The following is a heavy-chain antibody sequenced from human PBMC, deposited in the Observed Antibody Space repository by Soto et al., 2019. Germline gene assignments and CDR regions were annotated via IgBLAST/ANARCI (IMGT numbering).Heavy chain of an antibody. J-gene: IGHJ4*02. V-gene: IGHV4-59*01. CDR2: IYYSGST. Sequence: PSETLSLTCTVSGGSISSYYWSWIRQPPGKGLEWIGYIYYSGSTNYNPSLKSRVTISVDTSKNQFSLKLSSVTAADTAVYYCARGSGSYSRVYFDYWGQGTLVIVSS. D-gene: IGHD1-26*01. CDR1: GGSISSYY. CDR3: ARGSGSYSRVYFDY.